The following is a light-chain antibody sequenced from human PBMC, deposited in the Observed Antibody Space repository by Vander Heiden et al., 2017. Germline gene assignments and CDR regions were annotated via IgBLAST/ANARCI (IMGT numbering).Light chain of an antibody. CDR1: QSISSY. V-gene: IGKV1-39*01. J-gene: IGKJ2*01. CDR3: QQSDSTPPIT. Sequence: DIQMTQSPSSLSASVGDRVTITCRASQSISSYLNWYQQKPGKAPKLLIYAASSLQSGVPSRFSGSGSGTDFTLTISSRQPEDFAPYYCQQSDSTPPITFGQGTKLEIK. CDR2: AAS.